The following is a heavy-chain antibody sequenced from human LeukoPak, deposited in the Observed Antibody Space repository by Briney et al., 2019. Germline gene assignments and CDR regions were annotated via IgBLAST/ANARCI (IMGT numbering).Heavy chain of an antibody. CDR2: FDPEDGET. V-gene: IGHV1-24*01. D-gene: IGHD2-2*01. J-gene: IGHJ4*02. CDR1: GYTFTGYY. CDR3: ATDRDIVAVPAALGC. Sequence: ASVKVSCKASGYTFTGYYMHWVRQAPGKGLEWMGGFDPEDGETKYAQKFQGRVTMTEDTSTDTAYMELTSLTSEDTAVYYCATDRDIVAVPAALGCWGQGTLVTVSS.